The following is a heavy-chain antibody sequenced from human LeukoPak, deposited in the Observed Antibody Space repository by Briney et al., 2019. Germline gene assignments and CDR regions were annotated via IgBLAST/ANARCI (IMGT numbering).Heavy chain of an antibody. V-gene: IGHV4-34*01. Sequence: SETLSLTCVVYGGSFSGYYWSWIRQPPGKGLEWIGEINHSGSTNYNPSLKSRVTISVDTSKNQFSLKLSSVTAADTAVYYCARGYCSGGNRYFIFDYWGQGTLVTVSS. J-gene: IGHJ4*02. CDR1: GGSFSGYY. D-gene: IGHD2-15*01. CDR3: ARGYCSGGNRYFIFDY. CDR2: INHSGST.